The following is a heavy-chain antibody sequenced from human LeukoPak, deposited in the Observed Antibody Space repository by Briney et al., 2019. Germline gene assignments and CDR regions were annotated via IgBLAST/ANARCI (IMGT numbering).Heavy chain of an antibody. D-gene: IGHD3-3*01. CDR2: TYYRSKWYN. CDR3: ARDRGDPLVTIFGVVIIGGYFDY. V-gene: IGHV6-1*01. J-gene: IGHJ4*02. CDR1: GDSVSSNSAA. Sequence: SQTLSLTCAISGDSVSSNSAAWNWIRQSPSRGLEWLGRTYYRSKWYNDYAVSVKSRITINPDTSKNQFSLQLNSVTPEDTAVYYCARDRGDPLVTIFGVVIIGGYFDYWGQGTLVTVSS.